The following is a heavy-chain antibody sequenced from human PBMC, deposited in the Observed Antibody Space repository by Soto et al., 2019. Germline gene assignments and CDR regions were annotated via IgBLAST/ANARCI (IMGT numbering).Heavy chain of an antibody. J-gene: IGHJ5*02. CDR3: ATRITVFGLLIPPFDP. V-gene: IGHV4-30-4*02. CDR2: IYYSGST. D-gene: IGHD3-3*01. Sequence: SETLSLTCTVSGGSISSGDYYWSWIRQPPGKGLEWIGYIYYSGSTYYNPSLKSRVTISVDTSKNQFSLRLSSVTAADTAIYYCATRITVFGLLIPPFDPWGQGTQVTVSS. CDR1: GGSISSGDYY.